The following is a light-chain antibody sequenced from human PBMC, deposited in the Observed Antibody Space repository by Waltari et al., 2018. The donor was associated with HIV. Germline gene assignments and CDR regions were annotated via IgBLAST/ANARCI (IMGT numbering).Light chain of an antibody. J-gene: IGLJ3*02. CDR1: SSDVGGYES. CDR3: CSYAGTYTYVL. Sequence: QSALTQPRSVSGSPGQSVTISCTGTSSDVGGYESVSWYLQHPGKVPKLIIYEVIKRPSGVPDRFSGSKSGNTACLTISGLQTEDEADYFCCSYAGTYTYVLFGGGTKLTVL. V-gene: IGLV2-11*01. CDR2: EVI.